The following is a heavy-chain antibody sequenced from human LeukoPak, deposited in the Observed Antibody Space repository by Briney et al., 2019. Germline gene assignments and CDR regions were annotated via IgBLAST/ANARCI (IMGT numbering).Heavy chain of an antibody. D-gene: IGHD6-13*01. CDR1: GYTFTSYA. J-gene: IGHJ4*02. Sequence: GASVKVSCKASGYTFTSYAMHWVRQAPGQRLEWMGWINAGNGNTKYSQKFQGRVTITRDTSASTAYMELSSLRSEDTAVYYCARSQHSSWYYDYWGQGTLVTVSS. CDR3: ARSQHSSWYYDY. V-gene: IGHV1-3*01. CDR2: INAGNGNT.